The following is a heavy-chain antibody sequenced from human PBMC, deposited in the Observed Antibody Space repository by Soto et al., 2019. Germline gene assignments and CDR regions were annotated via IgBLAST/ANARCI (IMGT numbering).Heavy chain of an antibody. D-gene: IGHD1-26*01. Sequence: EVRLVESGGALVPPGGSLRLTCAASGFTFSGHWMHWVRRAPGKGLVWVSHIDTDGSTGGTSYADSVKGRFTVSRDDSIDRLYLQMNDLRVEDTAVYYCARGRGTYYADSWGQGTLVTVSS. CDR2: IDTDGSTGGT. CDR3: ARGRGTYYADS. CDR1: GFTFSGHW. J-gene: IGHJ4*02. V-gene: IGHV3-74*03.